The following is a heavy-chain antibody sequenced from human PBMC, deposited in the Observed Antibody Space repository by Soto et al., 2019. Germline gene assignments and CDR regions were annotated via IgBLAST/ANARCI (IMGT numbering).Heavy chain of an antibody. Sequence: SDTLSLTFNTSGGPISSYYWSWIRQPPGKGLEWIGYIYYSGSTNYNPSLKSRVTISVDTSKNQFSLKLSSVTAADTAVYYCARHIPKGHYDFWSGYYSPIYYYYMDVWGKGTTVT. D-gene: IGHD3-3*01. CDR2: IYYSGST. CDR1: GGPISSYY. CDR3: ARHIPKGHYDFWSGYYSPIYYYYMDV. V-gene: IGHV4-59*08. J-gene: IGHJ6*03.